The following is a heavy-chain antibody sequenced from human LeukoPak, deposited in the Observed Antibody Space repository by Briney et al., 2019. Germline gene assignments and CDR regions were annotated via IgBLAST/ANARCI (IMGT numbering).Heavy chain of an antibody. CDR1: GFRFSNYG. Sequence: GGSLRLSCVASGFRFSNYGMNWVRQAPGKGLEWVSGIIPTGSTTYYADSVKGRFTISRNNSKNTVYLHLNSLRVEDTAQYYCAKDIRWASFESWGQGTLVTVSS. CDR2: IIPTGSTT. D-gene: IGHD3-16*01. CDR3: AKDIRWASFES. J-gene: IGHJ4*02. V-gene: IGHV3-23*01.